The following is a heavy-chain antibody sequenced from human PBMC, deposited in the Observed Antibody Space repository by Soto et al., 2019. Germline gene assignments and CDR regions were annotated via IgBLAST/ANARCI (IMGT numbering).Heavy chain of an antibody. Sequence: QVQLQQWGAGLLKPSETLSLTCALSGSSFTTYYWTWIRQPPGKGLDWIGEINNRGNTNYNPSLKSRVTISLDTSKTQFSLKLTSVTAADTAVYYCLMVTYSGLDVWDQGTTVTVSS. J-gene: IGHJ6*02. V-gene: IGHV4-34*02. CDR3: LMVTYSGLDV. D-gene: IGHD5-18*01. CDR2: INNRGNT. CDR1: GSSFTTYY.